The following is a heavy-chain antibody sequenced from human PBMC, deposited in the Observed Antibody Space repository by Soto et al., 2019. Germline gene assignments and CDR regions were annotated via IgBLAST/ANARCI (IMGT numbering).Heavy chain of an antibody. D-gene: IGHD3-3*01. V-gene: IGHV3-30*03. CDR1: GFTFSSYG. CDR3: TRFGVVISHDAFDI. Sequence: QVQLVESGGGVVQPGRSLRLSCAASGFTFSSYGMHWVRQAPGKGLEWVAVISYDGSNKYYADSVKGRFTISRDNSKXXLYLQMNSLRAEDTAVYYCTRFGVVISHDAFDIWGQGTMVTVSS. J-gene: IGHJ3*02. CDR2: ISYDGSNK.